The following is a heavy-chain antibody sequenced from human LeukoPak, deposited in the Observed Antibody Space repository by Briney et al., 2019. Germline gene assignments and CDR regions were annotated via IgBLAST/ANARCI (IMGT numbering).Heavy chain of an antibody. J-gene: IGHJ4*02. CDR3: ARDTREDFGVVYYFDY. V-gene: IGHV1-2*02. Sequence: ASVKVSCTASGYTFTGYYIHWVRQAPGQGLEWMGWINPNSGGTNYAQKFQGRVTMTRDTSISTAYMELSRLRSDDTAVYYCARDTREDFGVVYYFDYWGQGTLVTVSS. CDR2: INPNSGGT. CDR1: GYTFTGYY. D-gene: IGHD3-3*01.